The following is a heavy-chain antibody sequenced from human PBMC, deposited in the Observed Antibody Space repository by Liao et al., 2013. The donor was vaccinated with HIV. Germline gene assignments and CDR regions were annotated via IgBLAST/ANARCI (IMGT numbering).Heavy chain of an antibody. CDR1: GGSLSGYY. D-gene: IGHD2-21*02. J-gene: IGHJ2*01. CDR3: AASKVTVNWYFDL. Sequence: QVQLQQWGAGLLKPSETLSLTCAVYGGSLSGYYWSWIRQPPGKGLEWIGEINHSGSTNYNPSLKSRVTISVDTSKNQFSLKLSSVTAADTAVYYCAASKVTVNWYFDLWGRGTLVTVSS. V-gene: IGHV4-34*01. CDR2: INHSGST.